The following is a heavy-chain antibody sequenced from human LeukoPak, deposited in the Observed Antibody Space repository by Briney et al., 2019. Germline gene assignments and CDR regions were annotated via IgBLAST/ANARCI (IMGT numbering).Heavy chain of an antibody. CDR1: GYTFTSYD. V-gene: IGHV1-2*02. CDR2: INPNSGGT. J-gene: IGHJ4*02. D-gene: IGHD3-22*01. CDR3: ARSGYYSNLFDY. Sequence: ASVKVSCKASGYTFTSYDINWVRQATGQGLEWMGWINPNSGGTNYAQKFQGRVTMTRDTSISTAYMELSRLRSDDTAVYYCARSGYYSNLFDYWGQGTLVTVSS.